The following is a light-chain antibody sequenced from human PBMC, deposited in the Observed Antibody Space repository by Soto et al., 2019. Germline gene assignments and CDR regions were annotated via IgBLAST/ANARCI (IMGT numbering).Light chain of an antibody. CDR1: SSDVGEYKY. CDR3: SAYTTSIALNV. Sequence: QSALTQPASVSGSPGQSITISCTETSSDVGEYKYVSWYQQHPGTAPKLIIYDVNYRPSGVSNRFSSSKSGSTASLTISGLQAEDEADYYCSAYTTSIALNVFGAGTKLTVL. CDR2: DVN. J-gene: IGLJ1*01. V-gene: IGLV2-14*03.